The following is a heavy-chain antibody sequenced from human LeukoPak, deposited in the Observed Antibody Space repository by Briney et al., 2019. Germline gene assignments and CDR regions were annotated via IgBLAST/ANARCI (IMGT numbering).Heavy chain of an antibody. J-gene: IGHJ5*02. CDR3: ARDSTLGVTMVRGGWFDP. V-gene: IGHV1-2*02. CDR2: INPNSGGT. CDR1: GYTFTGYY. D-gene: IGHD3-10*01. Sequence: ASVKVSCKASGYTFTGYYMHWVRQAPGQGLEWMGWINPNSGGTNYAQKVQGRGTMTRDTSKSTAYMELSRLRSDDTAVYYCARDSTLGVTMVRGGWFDPWGQGTLVTVSS.